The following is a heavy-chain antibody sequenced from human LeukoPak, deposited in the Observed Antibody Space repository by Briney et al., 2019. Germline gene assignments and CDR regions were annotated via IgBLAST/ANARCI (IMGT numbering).Heavy chain of an antibody. Sequence: TLSLSCAVSGVSISSGGYYWSWIRQPPGKGLEGNGYIYYSGRTYYNTSLKSRVTISVDTSKNQFSLKLSSVTAADTAVYYCARFFGEITIFGVVTYNWFDPWGQGTLVTVSS. CDR2: IYYSGRT. D-gene: IGHD3-3*01. V-gene: IGHV4-30-4*08. CDR1: GVSISSGGYY. CDR3: ARFFGEITIFGVVTYNWFDP. J-gene: IGHJ5*02.